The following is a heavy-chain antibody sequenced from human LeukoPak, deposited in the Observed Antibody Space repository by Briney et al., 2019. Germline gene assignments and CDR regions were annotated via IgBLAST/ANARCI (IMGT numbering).Heavy chain of an antibody. CDR2: IKQDGSEE. CDR3: ARVPRYYYDSSGYYSDY. CDR1: GFTFSSYW. J-gene: IGHJ4*02. Sequence: GGSLRLSCAASGFTFSSYWMSWVRQAPGKGLEWVANIKQDGSEEYYVDSVKGRFTISRDNAKNSLYLQMNSLRAEDTAVYYCARVPRYYYDSSGYYSDYWGQGTLVTVSS. V-gene: IGHV3-7*01. D-gene: IGHD3-22*01.